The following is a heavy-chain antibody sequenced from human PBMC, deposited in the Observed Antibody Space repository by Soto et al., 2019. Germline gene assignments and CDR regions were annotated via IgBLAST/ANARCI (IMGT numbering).Heavy chain of an antibody. J-gene: IGHJ6*03. CDR3: ARPVNYYYYYMDV. CDR2: INYSGST. V-gene: IGHV4-39*01. Sequence: SETLSLTCTVSGGSISSSTSYWGWIRQPPGKGLEWIGSINYSGSTYYSPSLKSRVTISADTSKNQFSLKLSSVTAADTAVYYCARPVNYYYYYMDVWGKGTMVT. CDR1: GGSISSSTSY.